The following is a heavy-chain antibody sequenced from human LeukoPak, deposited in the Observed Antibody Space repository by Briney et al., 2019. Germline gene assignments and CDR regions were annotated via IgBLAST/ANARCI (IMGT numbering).Heavy chain of an antibody. CDR3: ARVCIADGGYAYFDY. D-gene: IGHD5-12*01. Sequence: SETLSLTCAVYGGSFSGYYWSWIRQPPGKGLEWIGEINHSGSTNYNPSLKSRVTISVDTSKNQFSLKLSSVTAADTAVYYCARVCIADGGYAYFDYWGQGTLVTVSS. CDR1: GGSFSGYY. J-gene: IGHJ4*02. CDR2: INHSGST. V-gene: IGHV4-34*01.